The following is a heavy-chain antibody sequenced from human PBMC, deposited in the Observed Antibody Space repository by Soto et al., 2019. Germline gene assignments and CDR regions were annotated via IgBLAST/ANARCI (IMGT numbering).Heavy chain of an antibody. CDR3: ARQYGGEVRYFDY. CDR2: IWYDGSNK. D-gene: IGHD1-26*01. CDR1: GFTFSSYG. Sequence: PGGSLRLSCAASGFTFSSYGMHWVRHAPGKGLEWVAVIWYDGSNKYYADSVKGRFTISRDNSKNTLYLQMNSLRAEDTAVYYCARQYGGEVRYFDYWGQGTLVTVSS. J-gene: IGHJ4*02. V-gene: IGHV3-33*01.